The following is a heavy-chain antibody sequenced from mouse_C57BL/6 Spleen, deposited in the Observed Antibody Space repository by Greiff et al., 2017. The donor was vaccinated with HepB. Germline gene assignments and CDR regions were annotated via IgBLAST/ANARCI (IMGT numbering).Heavy chain of an antibody. J-gene: IGHJ4*01. Sequence: QVQLQQSGAELVKPGASVKISCKASGYAFSSYWMNWVKQRPGKGLEWIGQIYPGDGDTNYNGKFKGKAKLTADKSSSSAYMQLSSLTSEDSAVYFCARVPYSNYYAMDYWGQGTSVTVSS. CDR3: ARVPYSNYYAMDY. V-gene: IGHV1-80*01. CDR2: IYPGDGDT. D-gene: IGHD2-5*01. CDR1: GYAFSSYW.